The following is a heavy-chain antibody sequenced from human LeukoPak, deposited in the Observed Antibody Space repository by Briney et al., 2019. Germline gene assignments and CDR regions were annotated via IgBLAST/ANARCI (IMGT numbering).Heavy chain of an antibody. J-gene: IGHJ1*01. CDR2: MNSDGSST. V-gene: IGHV3-74*01. CDR3: AKESARAFQH. Sequence: GGSLRLSCAGSGFTFSRSWMHWVRQAPGKGLVWVSRMNSDGSSTSYADSVKGRFTISRDNSKNTLYLQMNSLRAEDTAVYYCAKESARAFQHWGQGTLVTVSS. CDR1: GFTFSRSW.